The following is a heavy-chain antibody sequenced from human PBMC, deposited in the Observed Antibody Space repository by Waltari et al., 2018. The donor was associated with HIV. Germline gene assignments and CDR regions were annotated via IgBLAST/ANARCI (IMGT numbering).Heavy chain of an antibody. CDR3: ATARETMGVDFDY. Sequence: QVHLVQSGAEVRKPGSSVKVSCKTSGGTFASYSINWVRQAPGQGLEWMGRIIPTTDKTNYAQKSQGRVTITMDKSTGTVYMEVRNLRSGDTAIHYCATARETMGVDFDYWGQGTLITVSS. V-gene: IGHV1-69*02. D-gene: IGHD3-10*01. J-gene: IGHJ4*02. CDR2: IIPTTDKT. CDR1: GGTFASYS.